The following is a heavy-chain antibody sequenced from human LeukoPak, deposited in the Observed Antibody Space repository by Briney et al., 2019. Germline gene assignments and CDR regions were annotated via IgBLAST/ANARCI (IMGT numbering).Heavy chain of an antibody. CDR1: GFTFSSYA. CDR2: ISGSGGST. Sequence: GGSLRLSCAASGFTFSSYAMSWVRQAPGKGLEWVSAISGSGGSTYYADSVKGRFTLSRDDSRNSVYLHLNNLRVEDTAVYYCAKASWVSSADAVLWGQGTVVTVS. J-gene: IGHJ4*02. CDR3: AKASWVSSADAVL. V-gene: IGHV3-23*01. D-gene: IGHD3-10*01.